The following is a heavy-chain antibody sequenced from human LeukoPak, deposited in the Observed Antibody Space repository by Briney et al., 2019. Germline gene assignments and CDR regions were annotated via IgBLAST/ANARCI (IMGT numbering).Heavy chain of an antibody. Sequence: SETLSLTCNVSGGSIRSDYWSWIRQSPGKGLEWIGYIYYSATTHYTPSLQSRVTISVDTSKNQLSLQMTSVTAADTAVYYCAGAHSNWNEYYFDYWGQGTLVTVSS. V-gene: IGHV4-59*01. CDR1: GGSIRSDY. D-gene: IGHD1-1*01. CDR2: IYYSATT. CDR3: AGAHSNWNEYYFDY. J-gene: IGHJ4*02.